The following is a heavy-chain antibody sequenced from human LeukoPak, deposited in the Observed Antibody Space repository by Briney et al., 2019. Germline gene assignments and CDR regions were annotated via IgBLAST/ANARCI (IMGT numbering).Heavy chain of an antibody. CDR1: GGSFSGYY. Sequence: SETLSLTCAVYGGSFSGYYWSWIRQPPGKGLDWIGEINHSGSTNYNPSLKSRVTISVDTSKNQFSLKLSSVTAADTAVYYCARLAVTSGEDDYWGQGTLVTVSS. D-gene: IGHD2-15*01. CDR2: INHSGST. J-gene: IGHJ4*02. CDR3: ARLAVTSGEDDY. V-gene: IGHV4-34*01.